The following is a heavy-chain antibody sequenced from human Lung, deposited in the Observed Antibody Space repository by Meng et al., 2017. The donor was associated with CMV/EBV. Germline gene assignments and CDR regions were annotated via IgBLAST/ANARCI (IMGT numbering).Heavy chain of an antibody. CDR3: ARDLDIVVASAFDY. CDR1: GYTFTNYA. CDR2: ISTSNGYT. J-gene: IGHJ4*02. V-gene: IGHV1-18*01. Sequence: QCQLVQSGAEVKKPGASVKISCKASGYTFTNYAITWVRQAPGQGLEWMGWISTSNGYTFYAQKFQGRVTMTTDTSTTTAYMELRSLRSDDTAVYYCARDLDIVVASAFDYWGQGTLVTVSS. D-gene: IGHD2-21*01.